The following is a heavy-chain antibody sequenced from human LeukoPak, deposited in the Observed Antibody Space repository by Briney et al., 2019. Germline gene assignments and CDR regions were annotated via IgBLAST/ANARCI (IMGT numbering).Heavy chain of an antibody. CDR3: ARDTTTVTTKGPGPFQH. CDR1: GFTFSSYG. Sequence: PGGSLRLSCAASGFTFSSYGMHWVRQAPGKGLEWVAVISYDGSNRYYADSVKGRFTISRDNSKNTLYLQMNSLRAEDTAVYYCARDTTTVTTKGPGPFQHWGQGTLVTVSS. D-gene: IGHD4-17*01. CDR2: ISYDGSNR. J-gene: IGHJ1*01. V-gene: IGHV3-30*19.